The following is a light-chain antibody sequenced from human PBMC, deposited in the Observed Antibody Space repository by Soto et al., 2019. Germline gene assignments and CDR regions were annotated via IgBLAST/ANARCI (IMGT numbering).Light chain of an antibody. CDR3: AAWDDSLNGTV. CDR1: SSNIGSNT. J-gene: IGLJ3*02. Sequence: QSVLTQPPSASATPGQRLTISCSGSSSNIGSNTVNWYQQLPGTAPKLLIYSNNHRPSGVPDRFSGSKSGTSASLAISGLQSEDEANYYCAAWDDSLNGTVFGGGTKVTVL. CDR2: SNN. V-gene: IGLV1-44*01.